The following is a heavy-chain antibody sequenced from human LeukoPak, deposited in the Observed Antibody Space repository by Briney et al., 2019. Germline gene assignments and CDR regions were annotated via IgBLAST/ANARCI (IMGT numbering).Heavy chain of an antibody. J-gene: IGHJ4*02. V-gene: IGHV1-3*01. Sequence: ASVKVSYKASGYTFTSYAMHWVRQAPGQRLKWMGWINAGNGNTKYSQKFQGRVTITRDTSASTAYMELSSLRSEDTAVYYCARDRGGLGYCSSTSCDPPGYYFDYWGQGTLVTVSS. CDR3: ARDRGGLGYCSSTSCDPPGYYFDY. D-gene: IGHD2-2*01. CDR1: GYTFTSYA. CDR2: INAGNGNT.